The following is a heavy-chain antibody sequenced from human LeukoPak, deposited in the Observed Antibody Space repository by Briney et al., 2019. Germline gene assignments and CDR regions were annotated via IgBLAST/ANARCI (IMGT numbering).Heavy chain of an antibody. Sequence: ASVKVSCKASGYTFTGYYMHWVRQAPGQGLQWMGRINPNSGGTDYAQTFQGRVTMIRDTSISTAYMELSRLRSDDTAVYYCARDMVYYDSSGYYPHPWGQGTLVTVSS. CDR1: GYTFTGYY. V-gene: IGHV1-2*06. D-gene: IGHD3-22*01. CDR3: ARDMVYYDSSGYYPHP. J-gene: IGHJ5*02. CDR2: INPNSGGT.